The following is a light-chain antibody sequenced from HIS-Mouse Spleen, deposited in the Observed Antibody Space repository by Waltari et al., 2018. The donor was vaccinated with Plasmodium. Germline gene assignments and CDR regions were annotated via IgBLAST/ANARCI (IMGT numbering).Light chain of an antibody. J-gene: IGLJ2*01. CDR3: CSYAGSYTWV. Sequence: QSALTQPRSVSGSPGQSVTISCPGTSSDVDGDNYVSWYQQHPGQAPKLMSYDVSKRPSGVPDRFSGSKSGNTASLTISGLQAEDEADYYCCSYAGSYTWVFGGGTKLTVL. CDR2: DVS. CDR1: SSDVDGDNY. V-gene: IGLV2-11*01.